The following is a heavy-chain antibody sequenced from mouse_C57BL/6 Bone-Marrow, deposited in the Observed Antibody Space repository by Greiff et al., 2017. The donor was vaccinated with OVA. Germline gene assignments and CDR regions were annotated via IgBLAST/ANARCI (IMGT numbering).Heavy chain of an antibody. Sequence: VQGVESGAELVKPGASVKISCKASGYAFSSYWMNWVKQRPGKGLEWIGQIYPGDGDTNYNGKFKGKATLTADKSSSTAYMQLSSLTSEDSAVYFCARGAYGLRTAFFDYWGQGTTLTVSS. CDR1: GYAFSSYW. D-gene: IGHD2-4*01. CDR2: IYPGDGDT. J-gene: IGHJ2*01. V-gene: IGHV1-80*01. CDR3: ARGAYGLRTAFFDY.